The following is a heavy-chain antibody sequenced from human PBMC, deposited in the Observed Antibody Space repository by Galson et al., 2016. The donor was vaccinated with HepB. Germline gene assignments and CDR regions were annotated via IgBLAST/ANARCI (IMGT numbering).Heavy chain of an antibody. D-gene: IGHD3-3*01. Sequence: SLSLSCAASEFTFSSYVMSWVRQAPGKGLEWVSTISGNGGSTYYADSVKGRFTISRDNSKNTLYLQMNSLRAEDTAVYYCAKEGTIFGAVPYGMDVWGQGTTVTVAS. J-gene: IGHJ6*02. V-gene: IGHV3-23*01. CDR2: ISGNGGST. CDR3: AKEGTIFGAVPYGMDV. CDR1: EFTFSSYV.